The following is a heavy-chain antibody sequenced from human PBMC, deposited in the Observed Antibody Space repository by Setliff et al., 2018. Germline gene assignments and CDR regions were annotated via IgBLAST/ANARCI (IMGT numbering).Heavy chain of an antibody. D-gene: IGHD3-10*01. CDR2: INPHASEK. CDR3: FGAGTCSY. CDR1: GFSYRNCW. Sequence: PGGSLRLSCTASGFSYRNCWVSWVRQAPGKGLEWLASINPHASEKYYVDSVKGRFTISRDNAKNSLSLQMNNLRTEDTAVYYCFGAGTCSYWGQGTLVTVSS. J-gene: IGHJ4*02. V-gene: IGHV3-7*01.